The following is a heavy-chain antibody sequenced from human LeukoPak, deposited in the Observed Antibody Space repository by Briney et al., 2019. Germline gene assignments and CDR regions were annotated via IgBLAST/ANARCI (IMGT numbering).Heavy chain of an antibody. J-gene: IGHJ4*02. CDR1: GFTFDDYA. CDR3: AKDDCSSTSCYISRGGYLIDY. Sequence: HPGGSLRLSCAASGFTFDDYAMHWVRQAPGKGLEWVSGICWNSGKIGYADSVKGRFTISRDNAKNSLYLQMNSLRAEDTALYYCAKDDCSSTSCYISRGGYLIDYWGQGTLVTVSS. D-gene: IGHD2-2*02. V-gene: IGHV3-9*01. CDR2: ICWNSGKI.